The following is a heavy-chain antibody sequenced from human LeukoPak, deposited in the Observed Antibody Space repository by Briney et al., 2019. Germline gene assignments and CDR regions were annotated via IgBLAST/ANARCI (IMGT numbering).Heavy chain of an antibody. CDR1: GFTFTSPA. J-gene: IGHJ4*02. CDR2: IVVGSGNT. D-gene: IGHD6-19*01. CDR3: AAELSSGWYY. V-gene: IGHV1-58*02. Sequence: GGSLRLSCAASGFTFTSPAMQWVRQARGQRLEWIGWIVVGSGNTNYAQKFQERVTITRDMSTSTAYMELSSLRSEDTAVYYCAAELSSGWYYWGQGTLVTVSS.